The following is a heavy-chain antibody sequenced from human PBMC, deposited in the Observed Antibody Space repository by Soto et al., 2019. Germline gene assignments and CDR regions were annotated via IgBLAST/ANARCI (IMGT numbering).Heavy chain of an antibody. J-gene: IGHJ6*02. D-gene: IGHD6-6*01. CDR2: IKQDGSEK. V-gene: IGHV3-7*01. Sequence: GGSLRLSCAASGFTFSSYWMSWVRQAPGKGLEWVANIKQDGSEKYYVDSVKGRFTISRDNAKNSLYLQMNSLRAEDTAVYYCARDRSIAAGLGRHYYYYGMDVWGQGTTVTVSS. CDR1: GFTFSSYW. CDR3: ARDRSIAAGLGRHYYYYGMDV.